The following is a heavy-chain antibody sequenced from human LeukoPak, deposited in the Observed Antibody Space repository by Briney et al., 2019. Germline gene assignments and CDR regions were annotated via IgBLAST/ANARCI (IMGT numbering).Heavy chain of an antibody. D-gene: IGHD1-26*01. CDR3: ATDIHKWEPYYFDY. Sequence: GRSLRLSCAASGFTFSSYGMNWVRQAPGKGLEWVAVISYDGSNKYYADSVKGRFTISRDNAKNTLYLQMNSLRAEDTAVYYYATDIHKWEPYYFDYWGQGNRVTVSA. CDR1: GFTFSSYG. J-gene: IGHJ4*02. V-gene: IGHV3-30*03. CDR2: ISYDGSNK.